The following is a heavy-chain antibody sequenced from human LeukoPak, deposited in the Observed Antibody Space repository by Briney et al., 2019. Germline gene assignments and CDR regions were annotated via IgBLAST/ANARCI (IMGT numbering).Heavy chain of an antibody. CDR2: INSDGSST. Sequence: QPGGSLRLSCAASGFTFSSYWMHWVRQAPGKGLVWVSRINSDGSSTSYADSVKGRFTISRDNAKNTLYLQMNSLRAEDTAVYYCAREVSSGWYSHWFDPWGQGTLVTVSS. CDR3: AREVSSGWYSHWFDP. J-gene: IGHJ5*02. V-gene: IGHV3-74*01. CDR1: GFTFSSYW. D-gene: IGHD6-19*01.